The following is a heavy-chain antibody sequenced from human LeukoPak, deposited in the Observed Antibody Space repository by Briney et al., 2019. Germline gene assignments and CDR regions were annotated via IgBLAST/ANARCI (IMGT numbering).Heavy chain of an antibody. V-gene: IGHV1-46*01. CDR1: GYTITSYY. Sequence: ASVKVSCKASGYTITSYYIHWVRQAPGQGFEWMGIINPSAGSTSYAQKFQGRVTMTRDTSTSTVYMELSSLRSEDTAVYYCARGYYYDSSGYYHFDYWGQGTLVTVSS. D-gene: IGHD3-22*01. J-gene: IGHJ4*02. CDR2: INPSAGST. CDR3: ARGYYYDSSGYYHFDY.